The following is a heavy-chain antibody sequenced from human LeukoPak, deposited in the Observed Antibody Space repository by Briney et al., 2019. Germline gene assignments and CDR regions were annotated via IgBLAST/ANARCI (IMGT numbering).Heavy chain of an antibody. CDR2: INHSGST. V-gene: IGHV4-34*01. CDR1: GGSFSGYY. J-gene: IGHJ4*02. D-gene: IGHD2-21*02. CDR3: TRDVGGDRVHDH. Sequence: SKTLSLTCAVYGGSFSGYYWSWIRQPPGKGLEWIGEINHSGSTNYNPSLKSRVTISVDTSKSQFSLKVTSVTAADTALYYCTRDVGGDRVHDHWGPGTLVTVSS.